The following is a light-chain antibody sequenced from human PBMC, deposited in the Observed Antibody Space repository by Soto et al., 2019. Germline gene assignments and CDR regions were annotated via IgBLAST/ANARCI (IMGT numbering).Light chain of an antibody. CDR2: GNS. CDR3: QSYDSSFWV. V-gene: IGLV1-40*01. CDR1: SSNIGAGYD. Sequence: QSVLTQPPSVSGAPGQRVTISCTGSSSNIGAGYDVHWYQQLPGTAPKLLIYGNSNRPSGVPDRFSGSKSGTSASLAITGLHAADEPDYYCQSYDSSFWVFGGGTKLTVL. J-gene: IGLJ3*02.